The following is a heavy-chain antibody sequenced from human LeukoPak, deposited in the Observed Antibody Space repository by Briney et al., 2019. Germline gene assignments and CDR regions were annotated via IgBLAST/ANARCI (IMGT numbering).Heavy chain of an antibody. CDR2: IKKDGIEK. Sequence: GGSLRLSCVVSGFTLSSDWMSWVRQAPGKGLEWVANIKKDGIEKYYVESVKGRFTISRDNAKNSLSLQMNSLRAEDTAVYYCAKYGPQDSGSSHFDYWGQGALVTVSS. V-gene: IGHV3-7*01. D-gene: IGHD1-26*01. CDR1: GFTLSSDW. CDR3: AKYGPQDSGSSHFDY. J-gene: IGHJ4*02.